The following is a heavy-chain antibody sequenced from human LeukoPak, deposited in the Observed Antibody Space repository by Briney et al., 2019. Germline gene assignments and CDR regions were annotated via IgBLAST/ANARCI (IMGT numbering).Heavy chain of an antibody. V-gene: IGHV4-39*07. CDR1: GGSISSNSYY. D-gene: IGHD6-6*01. CDR3: AVAYSSASTFDY. Sequence: SETLSLTCTVSGGSISSNSYYWGWIRQPPGKGLQWIGSLSYSGGTHYNPSLRSRVTISVDTSKNQFSLRLSSVTAADTAVYYCAVAYSSASTFDYWGQGTLVTASS. J-gene: IGHJ4*02. CDR2: LSYSGGT.